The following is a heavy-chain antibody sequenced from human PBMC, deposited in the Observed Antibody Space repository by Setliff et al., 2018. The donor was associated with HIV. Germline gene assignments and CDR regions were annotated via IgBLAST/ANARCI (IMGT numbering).Heavy chain of an antibody. CDR2: IYYSGST. V-gene: IGHV4-39*01. CDR3: ASLFHDTSAPWLYYFDY. D-gene: IGHD3-22*01. CDR1: GGSIYGSDYY. J-gene: IGHJ4*02. Sequence: PSETLSLTCTVSGGSIYGSDYYWGWIRQPPGKGLESIGSIYYSGSTYYKPSLKSRVTISGDTSKNQFSLKLSSVTAADTAVYYCASLFHDTSAPWLYYFDYWGQGTLVTVSS.